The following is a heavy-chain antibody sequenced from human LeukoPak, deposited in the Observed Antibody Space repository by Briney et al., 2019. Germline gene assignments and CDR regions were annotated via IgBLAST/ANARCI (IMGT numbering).Heavy chain of an antibody. Sequence: SETLSLTCTVSGYSISSGYYWGWIRQPPGKGLEWIGSIYHSGSTYYNPSLKGRVTISVDTSKNQFSLKLSSVTAADTAVYYCAREAGASDYWGQGTLVTVSS. CDR2: IYHSGST. V-gene: IGHV4-38-2*02. D-gene: IGHD1-26*01. J-gene: IGHJ4*02. CDR1: GYSISSGYY. CDR3: AREAGASDY.